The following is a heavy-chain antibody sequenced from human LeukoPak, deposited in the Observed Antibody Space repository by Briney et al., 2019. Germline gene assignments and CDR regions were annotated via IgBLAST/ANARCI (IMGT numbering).Heavy chain of an antibody. D-gene: IGHD2-15*01. CDR2: IIPILGIA. Sequence: GASVKVSCKASGGTFSSYAISWVRQAPGQGLEWMGRIIPILGIANYAQKFQGRVTITADKSTSTAYMELSSLRSEDTAVYYCARLPGYSGIVVVVAAEDAFDIWGQGTMVTVSS. CDR3: ARLPGYSGIVVVVAAEDAFDI. CDR1: GGTFSSYA. V-gene: IGHV1-69*04. J-gene: IGHJ3*02.